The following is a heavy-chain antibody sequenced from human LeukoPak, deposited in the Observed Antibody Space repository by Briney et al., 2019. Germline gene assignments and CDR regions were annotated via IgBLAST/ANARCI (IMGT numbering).Heavy chain of an antibody. CDR1: GGSISSGSYY. D-gene: IGHD3-10*01. J-gene: IGHJ4*02. Sequence: SETLSLTCTVSGGSISSGSYYWSWIRQPAGKGLEWIGRIYTSGSTNYNPSLKSRVTISVDTSKNQFSLKLSSVTAADTAVYYCARDPITMVRGVPIWGQGTLVTVSS. V-gene: IGHV4-61*02. CDR2: IYTSGST. CDR3: ARDPITMVRGVPI.